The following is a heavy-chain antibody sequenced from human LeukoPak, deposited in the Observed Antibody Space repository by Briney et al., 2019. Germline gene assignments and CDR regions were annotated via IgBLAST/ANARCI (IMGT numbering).Heavy chain of an antibody. V-gene: IGHV3-30*18. D-gene: IGHD3-22*01. CDR3: AKGVRRGYLYYFDY. CDR1: GFTFSGYW. Sequence: GGSLRLSCAASGFTFSGYWMSWVRQAPGKGLEWVAVISYDGSNKYYAGSVKGRFTISRDNSKNTLYLQMNSLRAEDTAVYYCAKGVRRGYLYYFDYWGQGTLVTVSS. J-gene: IGHJ4*02. CDR2: ISYDGSNK.